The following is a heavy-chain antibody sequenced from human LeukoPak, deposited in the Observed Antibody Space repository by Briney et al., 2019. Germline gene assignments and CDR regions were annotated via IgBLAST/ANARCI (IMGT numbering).Heavy chain of an antibody. Sequence: PGGSLRLSCAASGFTFSNAWMSWVRQAPGKGLEWVGRIKSKTDGGTTDYAAPVKGRFTISRDDSKNTLYLQMNSLKTEDTAVYYCTTGQWLVRSNDYWGQGTLVTVSS. CDR1: GFTFSNAW. CDR3: TTGQWLVRSNDY. D-gene: IGHD6-19*01. V-gene: IGHV3-15*01. J-gene: IGHJ4*02. CDR2: IKSKTDGGTT.